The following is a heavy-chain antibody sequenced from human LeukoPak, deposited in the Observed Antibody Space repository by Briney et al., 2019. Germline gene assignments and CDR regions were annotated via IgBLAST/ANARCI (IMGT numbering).Heavy chain of an antibody. Sequence: PSETLSLTCTVSGGSISSSSYYWGWIRQPPGEGLEWIGSIYYSGSTYYNPSLKSRVTISVDTSKNQFSLKLSSVTAADTAVYYCARQGSEVVPAATDFDYWGQGTLVTVSS. J-gene: IGHJ4*02. CDR3: ARQGSEVVPAATDFDY. CDR2: IYYSGST. CDR1: GGSISSSSYY. D-gene: IGHD2-2*01. V-gene: IGHV4-39*01.